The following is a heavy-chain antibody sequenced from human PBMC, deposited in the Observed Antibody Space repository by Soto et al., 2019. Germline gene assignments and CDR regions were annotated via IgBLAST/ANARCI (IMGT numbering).Heavy chain of an antibody. J-gene: IGHJ6*02. CDR3: ARVGGYSSSWDYYGMDV. CDR1: GYTFSNYG. V-gene: IGHV1-18*01. CDR2: ISLYSGTT. D-gene: IGHD6-13*01. Sequence: ASVKVSCKTSGYTFSNYGITWVRQAPGQPLEWLGWISLYSGTTNYAQKFQGRVTITADTYTSTAYMELSSLRSEDTAVYYCARVGGYSSSWDYYGMDVWGQGTTVTVSS.